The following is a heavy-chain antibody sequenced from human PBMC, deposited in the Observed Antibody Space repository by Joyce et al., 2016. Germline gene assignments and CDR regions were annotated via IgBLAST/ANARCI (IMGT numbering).Heavy chain of an antibody. V-gene: IGHV3-23*01. Sequence: EVQLLESGGDLVQPGGSLRLSCAASGFTFSSSAMTWVRQARGKGLELFLAISDNSVYILYGESVKGRFTVSRDNAKNTLYLQLNSLRVEDTAQYYCAKNFRDCVAYDSWGQGTLVTVSS. J-gene: IGHJ4*02. CDR2: ISDNSVYI. CDR3: AKNFRDCVAYDS. CDR1: GFTFSSSA. D-gene: IGHD2-21*02.